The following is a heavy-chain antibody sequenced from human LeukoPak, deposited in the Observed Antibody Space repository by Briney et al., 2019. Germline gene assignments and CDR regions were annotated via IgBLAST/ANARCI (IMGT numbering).Heavy chain of an antibody. J-gene: IGHJ4*02. CDR3: ARGTNYYDSSGYYYCDY. D-gene: IGHD3-22*01. V-gene: IGHV1-18*01. CDR1: GYTFTSYG. CDR2: ISAYNGIT. Sequence: ASVKVSCKASGYTFTSYGISWVRQAPGQGLEWMGWISAYNGITNYAQKLQGRVTMTTDTSTSTAYMELRSLRSDDTAVYYCARGTNYYDSSGYYYCDYWGQGTLVTVSS.